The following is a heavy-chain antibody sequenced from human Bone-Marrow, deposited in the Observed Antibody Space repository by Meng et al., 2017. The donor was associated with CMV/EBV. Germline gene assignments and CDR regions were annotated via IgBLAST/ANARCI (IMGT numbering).Heavy chain of an antibody. J-gene: IGHJ6*02. CDR3: ATFYNWNYHHGMDV. D-gene: IGHD1-20*01. Sequence: ASVKVSCKASGYSFTGYYMHWVRQAPGQGLEWMGWVNPNSGGTNYAQKFQGRVTMTRDTSISTAYVELSRLRSDDTAVYYCATFYNWNYHHGMDVWGQETTVTVSS. V-gene: IGHV1-2*02. CDR1: GYSFTGYY. CDR2: VNPNSGGT.